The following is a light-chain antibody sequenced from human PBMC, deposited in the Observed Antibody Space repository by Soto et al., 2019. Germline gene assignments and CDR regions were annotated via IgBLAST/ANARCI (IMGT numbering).Light chain of an antibody. CDR3: QQYGHSPWT. CDR2: GSS. Sequence: EIVLTQSPGTLSLSPGERATLSCRASQSVVSSYVAWYQQTPGQAPRLLIYGSSNRATGIPDRFSVSGSGTDFTLTISRLEPEDFAVYYCQQYGHSPWTFGHGTKVDIK. J-gene: IGKJ1*01. CDR1: QSVVSSY. V-gene: IGKV3-20*01.